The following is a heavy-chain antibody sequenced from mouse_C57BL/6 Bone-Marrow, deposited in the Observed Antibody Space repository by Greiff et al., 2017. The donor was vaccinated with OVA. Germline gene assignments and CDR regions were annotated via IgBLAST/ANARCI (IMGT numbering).Heavy chain of an antibody. Sequence: VQLQQPGAELVKPGASVKLSCKASGYTFTSYWMHWVKQRPGQGLEWIGMIHPNSGSTNYNEKFKSKATLTVDKSSSTAYMQLSSLTSEDSAVYYGAGRGCSYWYIDVWGTGTTVTVSS. J-gene: IGHJ1*03. CDR1: GYTFTSYW. CDR2: IHPNSGST. CDR3: AGRGCSYWYIDV. V-gene: IGHV1-64*01.